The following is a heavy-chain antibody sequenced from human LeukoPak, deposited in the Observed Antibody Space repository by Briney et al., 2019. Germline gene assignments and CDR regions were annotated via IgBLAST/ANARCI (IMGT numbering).Heavy chain of an antibody. Sequence: GGSLRLSCAASGYTFSSYGMHWVRQAPGKGLEWVSYISSSNSIYYADSVKGRFTISRDNAKNSMFLQMNSLRAEDTAVYYCARAYSSSVGTAFDIWGQGTMVTVSS. J-gene: IGHJ3*02. CDR2: ISSSNSI. CDR1: GYTFSSYG. CDR3: ARAYSSSVGTAFDI. D-gene: IGHD6-6*01. V-gene: IGHV3-48*04.